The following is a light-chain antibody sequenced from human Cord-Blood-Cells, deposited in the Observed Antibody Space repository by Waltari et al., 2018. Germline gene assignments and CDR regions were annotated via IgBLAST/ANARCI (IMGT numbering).Light chain of an antibody. CDR3: QQYYSTPYT. CDR1: QSVLYSSNNKNY. V-gene: IGKV4-1*01. CDR2: WAS. J-gene: IGKJ2*01. Sequence: DIVMTQSPDSLAVSLGERSTINCKSSQSVLYSSNNKNYLAWYQQKPGQQPKLLIYWASTRESGVSDRFSGSGSGTDFTLTISSLQAEDVAVYYCQQYYSTPYTFGQGTKLEIK.